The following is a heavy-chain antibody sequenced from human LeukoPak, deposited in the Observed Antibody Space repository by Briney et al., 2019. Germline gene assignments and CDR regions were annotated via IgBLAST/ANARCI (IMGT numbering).Heavy chain of an antibody. D-gene: IGHD1-26*01. V-gene: IGHV4-30-4*01. CDR1: GGSISSGDYY. CDR2: MYYSGST. J-gene: IGHJ4*02. Sequence: SEALSLTCTVSGGSISSGDYYWSWIRQPPGKGLEWIGYMYYSGSTYYNPSLKSRVTISVDTSKNQFSLKLSSVTAADTAVYYCVRRMVGAIRPFDYWGQGTLVTVSS. CDR3: VRRMVGAIRPFDY.